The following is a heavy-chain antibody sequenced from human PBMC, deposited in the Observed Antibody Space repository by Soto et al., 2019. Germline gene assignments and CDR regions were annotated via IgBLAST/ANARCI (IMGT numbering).Heavy chain of an antibody. J-gene: IGHJ4*02. CDR3: ARDYSNFWSGYFPY. CDR2: MSYDGNNY. V-gene: IGHV3-30-3*01. CDR1: GFTFSSYA. D-gene: IGHD3-3*01. Sequence: GGALRLSCAASGFTFSSYAMHWVRQAPGKGLEWVAVMSYDGNNYYYADSVKGRFTVSRDNSKNTLYLQMNSLRAEDTAMYYCARDYSNFWSGYFPYWGQGTMVTVSS.